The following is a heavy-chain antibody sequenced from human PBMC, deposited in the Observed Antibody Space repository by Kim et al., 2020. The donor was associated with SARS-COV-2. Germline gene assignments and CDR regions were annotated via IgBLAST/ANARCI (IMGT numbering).Heavy chain of an antibody. V-gene: IGHV4-39*01. CDR2: T. J-gene: IGHJ4*02. CDR3: ARLGLRQGVDY. D-gene: IGHD5-12*01. Sequence: TSYNPSLKSRVPISVDTSKNQCSLKLSSVTAADTAVYYCARLGLRQGVDYWGQGTLVTVSS.